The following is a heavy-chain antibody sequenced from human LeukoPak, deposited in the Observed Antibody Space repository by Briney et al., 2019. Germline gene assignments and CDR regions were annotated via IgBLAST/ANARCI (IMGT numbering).Heavy chain of an antibody. J-gene: IGHJ4*02. CDR3: ARDSGIKVDTIPKPGKFVY. CDR1: GDSISRSSYY. V-gene: IGHV4-39*07. CDR2: IYNSGTT. Sequence: PSETLSLTCTVSGDSISRSSYYWGWIRQSPGKGLEWIGSIYNSGTTHYNPSLKSRVTISVDTAKSQFSLKLRSVTAADTAVYYCARDSGIKVDTIPKPGKFVYGGQGSLVTVSS. D-gene: IGHD5-12*01.